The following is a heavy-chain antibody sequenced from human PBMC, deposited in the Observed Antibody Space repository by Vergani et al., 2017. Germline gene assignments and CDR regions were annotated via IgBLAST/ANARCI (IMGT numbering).Heavy chain of an antibody. CDR2: IIPIFGTA. D-gene: IGHD3-10*01. Sequence: QVQLVQSGAEVKKPGASVKVSCKASGYTFTSYGISWVRQAPGQGLEWMGRIIPIFGTANYAQKFQGRVTITADESTSTAYMELSSLRSEDTAVYYCARDGPSKDYYGSHYYFDYWGQGTLVTVSS. J-gene: IGHJ4*02. CDR3: ARDGPSKDYYGSHYYFDY. CDR1: GYTFTSYG. V-gene: IGHV1-69*13.